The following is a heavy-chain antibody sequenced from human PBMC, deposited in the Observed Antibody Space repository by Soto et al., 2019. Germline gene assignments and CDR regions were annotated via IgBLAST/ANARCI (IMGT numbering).Heavy chain of an antibody. CDR3: ARVGFDCSSDSWYTSWWFEP. CDR1: GYTFTSYG. Sequence: QVQLVQSVAEVKKPGASVKVSCKASGYTFTSYGISWARQAPGPGLEWIGWTGAYNGNTHYAQKLQGRVTMTTDTSTSTAYMGLWSRRSDDTAVNYGARVGFDCSSDSWYTSWWFEPWGQGTLVTVSS. J-gene: IGHJ5*02. D-gene: IGHD2-2*02. CDR2: TGAYNGNT. V-gene: IGHV1-18*04.